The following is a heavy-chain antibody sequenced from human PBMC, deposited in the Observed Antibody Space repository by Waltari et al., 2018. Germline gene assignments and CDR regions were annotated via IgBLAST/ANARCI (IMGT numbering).Heavy chain of an antibody. Sequence: EVQLLESGGGLVQPGGSLRLSCAAAGFTFSSNAMNWVRQAPGKGLEWVSAISGSGGSKYDADSVKGRFTISRDNSKNTRYVQMNSLRAEDSALYYCARAWMGGHLGAFDIWGQGTMVTVSS. D-gene: IGHD1-26*01. CDR2: ISGSGGSK. V-gene: IGHV3-23*01. J-gene: IGHJ3*02. CDR3: ARAWMGGHLGAFDI. CDR1: GFTFSSNA.